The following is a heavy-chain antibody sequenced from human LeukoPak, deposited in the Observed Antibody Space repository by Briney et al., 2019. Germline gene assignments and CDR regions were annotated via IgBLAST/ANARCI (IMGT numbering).Heavy chain of an antibody. J-gene: IGHJ4*02. CDR2: IIPIFGTA. Sequence: SVKVSCKASGGTFSSYAISWVRQAPGQGLEWMGGIIPIFGTANYAQKFQGRVTITADESTSTAYMELSSLRSEDTAVYYCALSLTPPAIGGSYDLDYWGQGTLVTVSS. CDR1: GGTFSSYA. V-gene: IGHV1-69*13. D-gene: IGHD1-26*01. CDR3: ALSLTPPAIGGSYDLDY.